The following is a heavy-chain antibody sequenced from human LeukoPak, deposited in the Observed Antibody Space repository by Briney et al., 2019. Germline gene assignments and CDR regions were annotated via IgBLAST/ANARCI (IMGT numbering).Heavy chain of an antibody. V-gene: IGHV1-46*01. Sequence: AAVKVSCKASGYTFTSYYMHWVRQAPGQGLEWMGIINPSGGSTSYAQKCQVRVTMTSDTSTSTVYMELSSLRSEDTAVYYCAREPPLTTVVTPEDAFDIWGQGTMVTVSS. CDR1: GYTFTSYY. CDR2: INPSGGST. D-gene: IGHD4-23*01. J-gene: IGHJ3*02. CDR3: AREPPLTTVVTPEDAFDI.